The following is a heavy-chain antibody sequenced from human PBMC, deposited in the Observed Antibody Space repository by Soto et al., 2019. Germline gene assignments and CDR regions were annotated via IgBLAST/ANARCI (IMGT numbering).Heavy chain of an antibody. Sequence: QVQLVQSGAEVKKPESSVKVSCKASGGTFSSYAISWVRQAPGQGLEWMGGIIPIFGTANYAQKFQGRVTITADESTSTAYMELSSLRSEDTAVYYCARGRDVVVVPAGTYYYYYYGMDVWGQGTTVTVSS. D-gene: IGHD2-2*01. CDR1: GGTFSSYA. CDR3: ARGRDVVVVPAGTYYYYYYGMDV. CDR2: IIPIFGTA. J-gene: IGHJ6*02. V-gene: IGHV1-69*01.